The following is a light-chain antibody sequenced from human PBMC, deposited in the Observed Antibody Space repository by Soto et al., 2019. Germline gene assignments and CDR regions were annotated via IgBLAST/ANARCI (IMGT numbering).Light chain of an antibody. J-gene: IGKJ2*01. V-gene: IGKV1-39*01. CDR2: AAS. CDR1: QNIGNY. CDR3: QQSYSPYT. Sequence: DIQMTQSPPSLSASVGDRVTISCRASQNIGNYLSWFQQEPGKAPKLLIYAASKLQRGVPSRFSGRGSGTDFTLTVNSLEAEDSATYYCQQSYSPYTFGQGTKLEIK.